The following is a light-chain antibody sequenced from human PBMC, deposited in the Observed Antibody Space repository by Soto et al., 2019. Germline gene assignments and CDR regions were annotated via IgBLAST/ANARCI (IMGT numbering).Light chain of an antibody. CDR2: GAS. CDR3: QQSFSTLIT. CDR1: QSISNF. J-gene: IGKJ5*01. Sequence: DIQMTQSPSSLSASVGDRFTITCRASQSISNFLNWYQQIPGKAPKLLIYGASNLESGVPSRFRGSGSGTDFTLTISSLQPEDSATFYCQQSFSTLITFGQGTRLEIK. V-gene: IGKV1-39*01.